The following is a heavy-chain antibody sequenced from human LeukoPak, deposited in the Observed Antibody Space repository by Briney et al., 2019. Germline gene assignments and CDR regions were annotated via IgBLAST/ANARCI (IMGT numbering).Heavy chain of an antibody. D-gene: IGHD1-1*01. CDR3: AKRPASLLTTDY. CDR2: ISGSGGST. V-gene: IGHV3-23*01. J-gene: IGHJ4*02. CDR1: GFTFSNYA. Sequence: PGGSLRLSCAASGFTFSNYAMSWVRQAPGKGLEWISTISGSGGSTYYADSVKGRFTISRDNSKNNLYLQMNSLRAEDTAVYYCAKRPASLLTTDYWGQGTLVTVSS.